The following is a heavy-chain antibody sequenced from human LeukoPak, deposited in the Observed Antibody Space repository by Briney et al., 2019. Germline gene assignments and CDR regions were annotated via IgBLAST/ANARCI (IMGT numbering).Heavy chain of an antibody. Sequence: PGGSLRVSCAASGLTFSTYVMTWVRQAPGKGLEWVSAISGSGGSTYYADSVKGRFTISRDNSKNTLYLQMNSLRAEDTAVYYCAKDFGSGYFSYYFDYWGQGTLVTVSP. CDR3: AKDFGSGYFSYYFDY. CDR1: GLTFSTYV. CDR2: ISGSGGST. D-gene: IGHD3-22*01. V-gene: IGHV3-23*01. J-gene: IGHJ4*02.